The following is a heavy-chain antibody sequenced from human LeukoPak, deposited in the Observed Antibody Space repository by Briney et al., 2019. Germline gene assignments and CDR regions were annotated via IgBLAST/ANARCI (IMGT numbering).Heavy chain of an antibody. J-gene: IGHJ4*02. CDR2: INPSGGST. CDR3: ARDQVVEVIASYFQY. CDR1: GYTFTSYY. Sequence: ASVTVSCKASGYTFTSYYMHWVRQAPGQGLEWMGIINPSGGSTSYAQKFQGRVTMTRDTSTSTVYMELSSLRSEDTAVYYCARDQVVEVIASYFQYWGQGTQVTVSS. D-gene: IGHD2-21*01. V-gene: IGHV1-46*01.